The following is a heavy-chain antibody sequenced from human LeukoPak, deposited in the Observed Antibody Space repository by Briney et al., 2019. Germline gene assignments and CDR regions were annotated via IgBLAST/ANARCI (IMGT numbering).Heavy chain of an antibody. CDR2: IIPILGIA. CDR3: ARVKDDGWGVPPPYYYYYMDV. D-gene: IGHD3-16*01. CDR1: GYTFTGYY. V-gene: IGHV1-69*04. Sequence: GASVKVSCKASGYTFTGYYMHWVRQAPGQGLEWMGRIIPILGIANYAQKFQGRVTITADKSTSTAYMELSSLRSEDTAVYYCARVKDDGWGVPPPYYYYYMDVWGKGTTVTVSS. J-gene: IGHJ6*03.